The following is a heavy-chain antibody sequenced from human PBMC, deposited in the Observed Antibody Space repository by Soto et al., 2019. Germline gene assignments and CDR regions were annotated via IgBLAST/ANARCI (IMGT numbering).Heavy chain of an antibody. Sequence: EVRLVESGGGLVQPGGSLRLSCAASGFTFSSYLMSWVRQAPGKGLEWVANIKQDGSEKYYVDSVKGRFTISRNNAKNSLYLQMNSLRAEDTAVYYCARDPSVVVVAATPYYYYGMDVWGQGTTVTVSS. CDR1: GFTFSSYL. V-gene: IGHV3-7*01. D-gene: IGHD2-15*01. CDR3: ARDPSVVVVAATPYYYYGMDV. J-gene: IGHJ6*02. CDR2: IKQDGSEK.